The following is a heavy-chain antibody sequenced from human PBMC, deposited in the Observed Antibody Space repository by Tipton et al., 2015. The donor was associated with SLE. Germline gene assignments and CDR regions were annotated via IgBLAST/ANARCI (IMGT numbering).Heavy chain of an antibody. D-gene: IGHD3/OR15-3a*01. V-gene: IGHV4-59*03. CDR2: MCHSGIS. J-gene: IGHJ4*02. CDR3: AGRPVRRTGFTYYFDY. CDR1: GEALGRYC. Sequence: GEALGRYCWSWLRQPPGKRLEWIAFMCHSGISNYNPSFESRVTMSVDTSKNQLSLQLSSVTAADTAVYYCAGRPVRRTGFTYYFDYWGQGTLVTVSS.